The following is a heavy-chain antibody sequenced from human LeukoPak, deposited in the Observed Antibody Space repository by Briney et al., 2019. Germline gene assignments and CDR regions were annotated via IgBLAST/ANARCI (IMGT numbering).Heavy chain of an antibody. Sequence: ASVKVSCKASGYTFTSYGISWVRQAPGQGLEWTGWISAYNGNTNYAQKLQGRVTMTTDTSTSTAYMELRSLRSDDTAVCYCARIGSRITMVRGVPFDYWGQGTLVTVSS. CDR1: GYTFTSYG. V-gene: IGHV1-18*04. CDR2: ISAYNGNT. D-gene: IGHD3-10*01. J-gene: IGHJ4*02. CDR3: ARIGSRITMVRGVPFDY.